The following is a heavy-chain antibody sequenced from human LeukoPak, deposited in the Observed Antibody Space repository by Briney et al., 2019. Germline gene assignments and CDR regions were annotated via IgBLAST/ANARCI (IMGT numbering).Heavy chain of an antibody. CDR2: IGSSGSAM. CDR3: ARVVYCSGGSCHIFAFDI. J-gene: IGHJ3*02. CDR1: GFTLSDYY. D-gene: IGHD2-15*01. Sequence: GGSLRLSCAASGFTLSDYYMSWIRQTPGKGLEWVSYIGSSGSAMFYADSVKGRFTISRDNAKNSLYLQMNSLRAEDTAVYYCARVVYCSGGSCHIFAFDIWGRGTMVTVSS. V-gene: IGHV3-11*01.